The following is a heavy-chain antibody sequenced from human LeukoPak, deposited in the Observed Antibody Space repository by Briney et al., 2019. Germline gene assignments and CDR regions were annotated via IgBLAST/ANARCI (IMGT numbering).Heavy chain of an antibody. Sequence: MPSETLSLTCTVSGGSISSSSYYWGWIRQPPGKGLEWIGSIYYSGSTYYNPSLKSRVTISVDTSKNQFSLKLSSVTAADTAVYYCAGGDHTIFGDDAFDIWGQGTMVTVSS. V-gene: IGHV4-39*07. J-gene: IGHJ3*02. CDR1: GGSISSSSYY. CDR3: AGGDHTIFGDDAFDI. CDR2: IYYSGST. D-gene: IGHD3-3*01.